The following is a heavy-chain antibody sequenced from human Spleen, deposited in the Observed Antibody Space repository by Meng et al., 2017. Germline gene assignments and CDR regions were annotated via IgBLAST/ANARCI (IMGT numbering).Heavy chain of an antibody. Sequence: GSLRLSCTVSGGSISSYYWSWIRQPPGKGLEWIGYIYYSGSTYYNPSLKSLVTISVDTSKNQFSLKLSSVTAADTAVYYCARATAAAGYDYWGQGTLVTVSS. CDR2: IYYSGST. D-gene: IGHD6-13*01. J-gene: IGHJ4*02. CDR1: GGSISSYY. V-gene: IGHV4-59*12. CDR3: ARATAAAGYDY.